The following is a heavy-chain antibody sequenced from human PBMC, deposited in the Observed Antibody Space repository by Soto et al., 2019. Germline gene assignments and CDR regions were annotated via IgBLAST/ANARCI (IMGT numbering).Heavy chain of an antibody. D-gene: IGHD2-15*01. CDR3: ARGPPGAGRCYYYYYYGMDV. CDR1: GFTVSSNY. V-gene: IGHV3-66*03. CDR2: IYSCGST. Sequence: EVQLVESGGGLIQPGGSLRLSCAASGFTVSSNYMSWVRQAPGKGLEWVSVIYSCGSTYYADSVKGRFTISRDNSKNTLYLQMNSLRAEDTAVYYCARGPPGAGRCYYYYYYGMDVWGQRTTVTVSS. J-gene: IGHJ6*02.